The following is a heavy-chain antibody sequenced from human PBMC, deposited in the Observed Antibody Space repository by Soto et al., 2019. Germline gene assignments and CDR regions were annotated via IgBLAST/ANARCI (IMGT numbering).Heavy chain of an antibody. CDR1: GGSISSSSYY. J-gene: IGHJ6*02. D-gene: IGHD3-9*01. V-gene: IGHV4-39*07. CDR2: IYYSGST. CDR3: ARDRPIYDILTGYYLKGEADYYYYGMDV. Sequence: PSETLSLTCTVSGGSISSSSYYWGWIRQPPGKGLEWIGSIYYSGSTYYNPSLKSRVTISVDTSKNQFSLKLSSVTAADTAVYYCARDRPIYDILTGYYLKGEADYYYYGMDVWGQGTTVTVSS.